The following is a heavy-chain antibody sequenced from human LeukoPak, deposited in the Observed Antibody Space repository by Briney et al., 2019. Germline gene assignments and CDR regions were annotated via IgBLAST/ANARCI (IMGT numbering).Heavy chain of an antibody. CDR2: INHSGST. CDR3: ARGGYGIAVAGTFDY. Sequence: AETLSLTCAVYGGSFRGYYWSWIRQPPGKGLEWIGEINHSGSTNYNPSLKSRVTISVDTSKNQFSLKLSSVTAADTAVYYCARGGYGIAVAGTFDYWGQGTLVTVSS. J-gene: IGHJ4*02. CDR1: GGSFRGYY. D-gene: IGHD6-19*01. V-gene: IGHV4-34*01.